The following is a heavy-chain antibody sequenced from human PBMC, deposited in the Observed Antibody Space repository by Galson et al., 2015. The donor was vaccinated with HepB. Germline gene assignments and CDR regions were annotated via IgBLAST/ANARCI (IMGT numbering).Heavy chain of an antibody. D-gene: IGHD2-15*01. CDR2: INAGNGNT. CDR3: ASGPSCSGGSCYSPRGWFDP. CDR1: GYTFTSYA. Sequence: SVKVSCKASGYTFTSYAMHWVRQAPGQRLEWMGWINAGNGNTKYSQKFQGRVTITRDTSASTAYMELSSLRSEDTAVYYCASGPSCSGGSCYSPRGWFDPWGQGTLVTVSS. J-gene: IGHJ5*02. V-gene: IGHV1-3*01.